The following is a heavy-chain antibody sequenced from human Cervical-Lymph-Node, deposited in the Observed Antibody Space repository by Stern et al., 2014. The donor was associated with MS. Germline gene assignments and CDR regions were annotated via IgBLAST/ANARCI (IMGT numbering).Heavy chain of an antibody. D-gene: IGHD1-1*01. V-gene: IGHV4-61*03. CDR2: IYYTGAT. Sequence: VQLQESGPGLVKPSETLSLTCSVSGGSVSSGSYYWNWIRQPPGKGPEWVGYIYYTGATNYNPSLKSRVTISADTAKNDFSLKLRSVTAADTAVYYCARLDVSLDYWGQGILVTVSS. J-gene: IGHJ4*02. CDR3: ARLDVSLDY. CDR1: GGSVSSGSYY.